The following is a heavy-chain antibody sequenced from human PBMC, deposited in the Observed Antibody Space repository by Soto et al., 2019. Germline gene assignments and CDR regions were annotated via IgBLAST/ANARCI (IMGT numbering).Heavy chain of an antibody. CDR2: IRSSGSTI. CDR3: ARAHEPGYSSSPNYYYYGMDV. D-gene: IGHD6-6*01. CDR1: GFTFSDYY. V-gene: IGHV3-11*01. Sequence: QVQLVESGGGLVKPGGSLRLSCAASGFTFSDYYMSWFRRAPGKGWEGVSYIRSSGSTIYYADSVKGRFTISRDNAKNSLYLQMNSLRAEDTAVYYCARAHEPGYSSSPNYYYYGMDVWGQGTTVTVSS. J-gene: IGHJ6*02.